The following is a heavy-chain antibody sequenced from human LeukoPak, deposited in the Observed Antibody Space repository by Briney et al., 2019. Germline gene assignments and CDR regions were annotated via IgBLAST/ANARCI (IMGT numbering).Heavy chain of an antibody. CDR1: GGSISSYY. CDR3: ARENYGDYAANWFDP. V-gene: IGHV4-59*01. D-gene: IGHD4-17*01. J-gene: IGHJ5*02. Sequence: SETLSLTCTVSGGSISSYYWSWIRQPPGKGLEWIGYIYYSGSTNYNPSLKSRVTISVDTSKNQFSLKLSSVTAADTAVYYCARENYGDYAANWFDPWGQGTLVTVSS. CDR2: IYYSGST.